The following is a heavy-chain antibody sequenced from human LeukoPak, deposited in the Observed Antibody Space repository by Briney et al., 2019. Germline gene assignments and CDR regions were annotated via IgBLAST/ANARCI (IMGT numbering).Heavy chain of an antibody. CDR1: GFTISNYR. V-gene: IGHV3-74*03. J-gene: IGHJ5*02. D-gene: IGHD5-12*01. CDR3: APQQSYSPYNWFDP. CDR2: IHPDGSIT. Sequence: GGSLRLSCVGSGFTISNYRMHWVRQAPGAGLVWVSRIHPDGSITTYADSVKGRFTISRDNAENTLYLQMNSLRAEDTAVYFCAPQQSYSPYNWFDPWGQGTLVTVSS.